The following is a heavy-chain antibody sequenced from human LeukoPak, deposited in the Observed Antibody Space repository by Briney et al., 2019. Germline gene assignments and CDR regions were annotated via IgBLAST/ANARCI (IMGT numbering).Heavy chain of an antibody. V-gene: IGHV3-64*01. J-gene: IGHJ6*02. CDR2: ISSNGGST. CDR3: ARRDFYYYGMDV. CDR1: GFAFSSYA. Sequence: PGGSLRLSCAASGFAFSSYAMQWVRQAPGKGLEYVSAISSNGGSTYYANSVKGRFTISRDNSKNMLYLQMGSLRAEDMAVYYCARRDFYYYGMDVWGQGTTVTVSS.